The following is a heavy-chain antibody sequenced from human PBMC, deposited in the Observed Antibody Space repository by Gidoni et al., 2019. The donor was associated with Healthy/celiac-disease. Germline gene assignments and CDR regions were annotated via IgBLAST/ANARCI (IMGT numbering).Heavy chain of an antibody. Sequence: EVQLVESGGGLVQPGGSLLLSGAASGFTFSSYEMNWVRQAPGKGVEWVSYMSSSGSTIYYADSVKGRFTISRDNAKNSLYLQMNSLRAEDTAVYYCARNWGDFDYWGQGTLVTVSS. J-gene: IGHJ4*02. CDR3: ARNWGDFDY. CDR2: MSSSGSTI. CDR1: GFTFSSYE. V-gene: IGHV3-48*03. D-gene: IGHD7-27*01.